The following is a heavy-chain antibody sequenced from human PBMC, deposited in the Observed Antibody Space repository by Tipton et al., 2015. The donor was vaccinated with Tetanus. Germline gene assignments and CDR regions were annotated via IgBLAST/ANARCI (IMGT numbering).Heavy chain of an antibody. CDR1: GFDFRSDW. D-gene: IGHD2-15*01. CDR3: ARQADMRDHYFDY. J-gene: IGHJ4*02. V-gene: IGHV3-7*03. CDR2: IKQDGNEK. Sequence: SLRLSCAASGFDFRSDWMTWVRQAPGKGLEWVANIKQDGNEKYHVDSVKGRFTISRDNGKNLLYLQMNSLRVEDTAVYYCARQADMRDHYFDYWGQGTLVTVSS.